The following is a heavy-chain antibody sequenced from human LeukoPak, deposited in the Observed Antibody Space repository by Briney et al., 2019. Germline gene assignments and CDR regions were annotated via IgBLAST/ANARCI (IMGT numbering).Heavy chain of an antibody. CDR3: ARGPTHSYAYFDY. D-gene: IGHD5-18*01. J-gene: IGHJ4*02. CDR2: IYSGGST. CDR1: GFIVSSNY. V-gene: IGHV3-53*01. Sequence: AGGSLRLSCAASGFIVSSNYMSWVRQAPGKGLEWVSVIYSGGSTYYADSVKGRFTISRDNYKNTLYLQMNSLRAEDTAVYYCARGPTHSYAYFDYWGQGTLVTVPS.